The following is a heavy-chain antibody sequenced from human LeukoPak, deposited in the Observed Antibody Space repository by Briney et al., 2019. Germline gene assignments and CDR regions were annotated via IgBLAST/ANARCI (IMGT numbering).Heavy chain of an antibody. CDR1: GFTFSTYW. CDR2: LNSDGSIT. V-gene: IGHV3-74*01. J-gene: IGHJ4*02. CDR3: ARDTCTVVTPCLGS. Sequence: TGGSLRLSCAASGFTFSTYWMHWVRQAPGKGLVWVSGLNSDGSITGYVDSVKGRFTISRDNAKNTLYLQMNSLRAEDTAVYYCARDTCTVVTPCLGSWGQGTLVTVSS. D-gene: IGHD4-23*01.